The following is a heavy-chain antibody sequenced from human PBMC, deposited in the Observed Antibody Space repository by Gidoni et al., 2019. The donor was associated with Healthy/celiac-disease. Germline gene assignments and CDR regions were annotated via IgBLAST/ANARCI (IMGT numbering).Heavy chain of an antibody. CDR1: GYSISRGYY. J-gene: IGHJ5*02. V-gene: IGHV4-38-2*02. D-gene: IGHD1-26*01. Sequence: QVQLQESGPGLVKPSETLSLTCTVSGYSISRGYYWGWIRQPPGKGLEWIGSIYHSGSTYYNPSLKSRVTISVYTSNNQFSLKLSSVTAADTAVYYCARVGLLYSGSYLGVCFDPWGQVTLVTVSS. CDR2: IYHSGST. CDR3: ARVGLLYSGSYLGVCFDP.